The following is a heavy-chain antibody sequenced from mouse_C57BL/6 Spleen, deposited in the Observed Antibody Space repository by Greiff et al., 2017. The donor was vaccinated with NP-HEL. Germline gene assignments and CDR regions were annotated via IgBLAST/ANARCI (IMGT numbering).Heavy chain of an antibody. CDR2: INPYNGDT. Sequence: VQLKQSGPELVKPGDSVKISCKASGYSFTGYFMNWVMQSHGKSLEWIGRINPYNGDTFYNQKFKGKATLTVDKSSSTAHMELRSLTSEDSAVYYCAKGRYSNYDYYAMDYWGQGTSVTVSS. J-gene: IGHJ4*01. CDR1: GYSFTGYF. D-gene: IGHD2-5*01. V-gene: IGHV1-20*01. CDR3: AKGRYSNYDYYAMDY.